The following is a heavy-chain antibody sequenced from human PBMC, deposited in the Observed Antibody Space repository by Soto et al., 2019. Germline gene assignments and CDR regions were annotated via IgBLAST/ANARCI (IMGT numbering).Heavy chain of an antibody. CDR3: ARDSSYVYVWGSPTLGWYYFDV. CDR1: VYTVTIYY. Sequence: KVSCKASVYTVTIYYMHWVRQAPGQGLEWMGIINTSGGSTSYAQKFQGRVTMTRDTSTSTVYMELSSLRTEDTAVYYCARDSSYVYVWGSPTLGWYYFDVWGQGTLVTVSS. V-gene: IGHV1-46*01. D-gene: IGHD3-16*01. J-gene: IGHJ4*02. CDR2: INTSGGST.